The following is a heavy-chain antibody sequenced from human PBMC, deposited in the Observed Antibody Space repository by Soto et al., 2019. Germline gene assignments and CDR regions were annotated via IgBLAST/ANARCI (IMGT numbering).Heavy chain of an antibody. V-gene: IGHV4-31*03. D-gene: IGHD2-21*01. CDR2: IYHSGST. CDR1: GDSISRGGYY. CDR3: ARDGAGAYGLGWFDP. Sequence: QVQLQESGPGLVKPSQTLSLTCTVSGDSISRGGYYWNWLRQHPRKGLEWIGYIYHSGSTIYNPSLKSRVTISADTSKNRLSLELSNVTAADTAVYYCARDGAGAYGLGWFDPWGQGILVTVSS. J-gene: IGHJ5*02.